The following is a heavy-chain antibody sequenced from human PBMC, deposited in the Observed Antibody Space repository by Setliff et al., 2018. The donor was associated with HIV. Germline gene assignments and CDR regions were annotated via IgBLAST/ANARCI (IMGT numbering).Heavy chain of an antibody. CDR3: ARGQYCGGGSCYSPSYNWFDP. Sequence: NPSETLSLTCSVFDGYINSGHFYWNWIRQPAGKALEWIGRINTSGRTNYNPSLRSRVTISVDTSSNQISLWLRSVTAADTAVYYCARGQYCGGGSCYSPSYNWFDPWGQGTLVTVSS. CDR2: INTSGRT. V-gene: IGHV4-61*02. CDR1: DGYINSGHFY. J-gene: IGHJ5*02. D-gene: IGHD2-15*01.